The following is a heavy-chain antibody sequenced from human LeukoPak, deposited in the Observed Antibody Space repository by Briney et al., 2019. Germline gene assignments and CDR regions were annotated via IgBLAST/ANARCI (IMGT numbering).Heavy chain of an antibody. J-gene: IGHJ6*02. CDR1: GYTFTGYY. V-gene: IGHV1-2*02. CDR3: AREVTMRVVVISTSPYYGMDV. Sequence: ASVKVSCKASGYTFTGYYMHWVRQAPGQGLEWMGWINPNSGGTNYAQKFQGRVTMTRDTSISTAYMELSRLRSDDTAVYYCAREVTMRVVVISTSPYYGMDVWGQGTTVTVSS. D-gene: IGHD3-22*01. CDR2: INPNSGGT.